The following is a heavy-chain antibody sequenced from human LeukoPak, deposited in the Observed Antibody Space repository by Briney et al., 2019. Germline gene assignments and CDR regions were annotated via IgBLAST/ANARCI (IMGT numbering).Heavy chain of an antibody. CDR1: GGSISSSSYY. Sequence: SETLSLTCTASGGSISSSSYYWGWIRQPPGKGLEWIGSIYYSGSTYYNPSLKSRVTISVDTSKNQFSLKLSSVTAADTAVYYCARQPSFVGYYDSRGWFDPWGQGTLVTVSS. V-gene: IGHV4-39*01. J-gene: IGHJ5*02. CDR3: ARQPSFVGYYDSRGWFDP. CDR2: IYYSGST. D-gene: IGHD3-22*01.